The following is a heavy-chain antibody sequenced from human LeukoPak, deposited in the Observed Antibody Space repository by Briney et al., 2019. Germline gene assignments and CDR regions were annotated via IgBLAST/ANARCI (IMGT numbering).Heavy chain of an antibody. CDR2: VYYSGST. V-gene: IGHV4-59*01. CDR3: ARERRDGYKVYFDY. CDR1: GGYISSYY. J-gene: IGHJ4*02. Sequence: KPSETLSLTCTVSGGYISSYYWSWIRQPPRKGLEWIGYVYYSGSTNYNPSLKSRVTISVDTSKNQFSLRLSSVTAADTAVYYCARERRDGYKVYFDYWGQGTLVTVSS. D-gene: IGHD5-24*01.